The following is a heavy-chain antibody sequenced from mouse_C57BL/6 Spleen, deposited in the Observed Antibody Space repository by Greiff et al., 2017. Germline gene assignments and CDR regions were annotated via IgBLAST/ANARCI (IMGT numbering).Heavy chain of an antibody. J-gene: IGHJ1*03. CDR2: INPSTGGT. Sequence: EVMLVESGPELVKPGASVKISCKASGYSFTGYYMNWVKQSPEKSLEWIGEINPSTGGTTYNQKFKAKATLTVDKSSSTAYMQLKSLTSEDSAVYYCATLTTGGYFDVWGTGTTVTVSS. CDR1: GYSFTGYY. CDR3: ATLTTGGYFDV. D-gene: IGHD1-1*01. V-gene: IGHV1-42*01.